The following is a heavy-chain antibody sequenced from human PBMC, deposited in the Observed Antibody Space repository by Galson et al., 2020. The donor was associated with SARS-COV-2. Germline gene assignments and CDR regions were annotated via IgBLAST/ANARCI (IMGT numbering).Heavy chain of an antibody. V-gene: IGHV1-18*01. D-gene: IGHD3-9*01. Sequence: VKVSCKASGYTFSNYGLSWVRQAPGQGLEWMGWISTYSGKTNYAQKVMGRVTMTTDTSTSTAYLELRSLRSDDTAVYYCARDKDWDLDYWGQGTLVTVSS. CDR3: ARDKDWDLDY. J-gene: IGHJ4*02. CDR1: GYTFSNYG. CDR2: ISTYSGKT.